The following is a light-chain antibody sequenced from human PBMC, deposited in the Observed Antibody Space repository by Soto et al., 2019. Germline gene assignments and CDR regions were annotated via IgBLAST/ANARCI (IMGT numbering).Light chain of an antibody. CDR2: SAS. Sequence: DIHFTLSRSVLSASLGDTVTITHRASQALSNYLAGYQQKPGKAPDLLIYSASTLQSGVPSRFSGSGSETEFSLTIRALQPEDFATYYCQQHSRYPLTFGGGTKVDIK. CDR1: QALSNY. V-gene: IGKV1-9*01. J-gene: IGKJ4*01. CDR3: QQHSRYPLT.